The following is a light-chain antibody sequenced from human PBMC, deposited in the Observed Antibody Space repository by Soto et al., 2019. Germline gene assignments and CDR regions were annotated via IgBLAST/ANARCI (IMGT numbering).Light chain of an antibody. CDR2: GSF. CDR3: QQYGSLIT. Sequence: IVLTQSPGTLSLSPGERATLSCRASQSLSSSYLAWYQQKSGQAPRLLIYGSFSRATGIPDRFSGSGSGTDFTLTISRLDPEYFAVYYCQQYGSLITLGQGTRLEIK. J-gene: IGKJ5*01. V-gene: IGKV3-20*01. CDR1: QSLSSSY.